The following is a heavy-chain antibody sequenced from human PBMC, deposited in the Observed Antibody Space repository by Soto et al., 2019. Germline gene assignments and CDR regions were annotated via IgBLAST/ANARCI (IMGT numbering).Heavy chain of an antibody. D-gene: IGHD6-6*01. CDR1: GYSFTSYW. V-gene: IGHV5-51*01. CDR3: ARRYSSSSGCALDI. CDR2: IYPGDSGT. J-gene: IGHJ3*02. Sequence: GESLKISCKGSGYSFTSYWIGWVRQMPGKGLEWMGIIYPGDSGTRYSPSVQGQVTISAVKSISTAYLQWSSLKASDTTMYYCARRYSSSSGCALDIWGQGTMVTVSS.